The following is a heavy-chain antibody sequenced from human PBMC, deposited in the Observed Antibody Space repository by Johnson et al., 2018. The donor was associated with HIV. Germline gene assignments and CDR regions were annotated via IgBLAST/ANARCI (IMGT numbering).Heavy chain of an antibody. CDR2: ISSAGTT. Sequence: VQLVESGGGLVKPEGSLRLSCAASGFTFSDYYMSWIRQAPGKGLEWVSVISSAGTTYYADSVKGRFTISRDSSKNTLYLQMNSLRAEDTAVYYCARDGYSSAWYGKDAFDIWGQGTMVTVSS. V-gene: IGHV3-66*01. J-gene: IGHJ3*02. CDR3: ARDGYSSAWYGKDAFDI. D-gene: IGHD6-19*01. CDR1: GFTFSDYY.